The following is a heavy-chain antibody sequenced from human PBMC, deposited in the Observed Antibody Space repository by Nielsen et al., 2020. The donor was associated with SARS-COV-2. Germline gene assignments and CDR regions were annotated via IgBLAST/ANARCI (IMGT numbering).Heavy chain of an antibody. D-gene: IGHD6-19*01. CDR2: ISGSGDRT. Sequence: GGSLRLSCTASGFTFSNSAMSWVRQTSGKGLEWVSSISGSGDRTDYADSVKGRVIISRDNSKNTLHLQMNSLRVDDTAIYYCTRRVAGGTMDVWGQGTTVTVSS. V-gene: IGHV3-23*01. J-gene: IGHJ6*02. CDR1: GFTFSNSA. CDR3: TRRVAGGTMDV.